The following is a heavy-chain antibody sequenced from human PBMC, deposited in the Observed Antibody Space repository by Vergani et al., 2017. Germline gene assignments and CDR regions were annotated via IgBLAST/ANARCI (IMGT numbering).Heavy chain of an antibody. V-gene: IGHV1-2*02. CDR3: AREDIVLMVYANFDY. D-gene: IGHD2-8*01. CDR1: GYTFTGYY. CDR2: INPNSGGT. Sequence: QVQLVQSGAEVKKPGASVKVSCKASGYTFTGYYMHWVRQAPGQGLEWMGWINPNSGGTNYAQKFQGRVTMTRDTSISTAYMELSRLRSDDTAVYYCAREDIVLMVYANFDYWGQGTLVTVSS. J-gene: IGHJ4*02.